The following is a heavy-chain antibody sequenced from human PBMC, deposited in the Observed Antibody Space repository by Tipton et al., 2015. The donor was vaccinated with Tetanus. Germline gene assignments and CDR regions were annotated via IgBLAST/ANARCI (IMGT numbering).Heavy chain of an antibody. J-gene: IGHJ3*01. V-gene: IGHV4-34*01. CDR1: GGSFSLYY. D-gene: IGHD5-24*01. Sequence: LTCTVSGGSFSLYYWNWVRQSPGKGLEWIGEISHSGSSSYSPSLKSRVTISVDTSKNQFSLRLRSVAAADTAVYYCARGGRDAYNNPLGAFDVWGRGTTVTVSS. CDR3: ARGGRDAYNNPLGAFDV. CDR2: ISHSGSS.